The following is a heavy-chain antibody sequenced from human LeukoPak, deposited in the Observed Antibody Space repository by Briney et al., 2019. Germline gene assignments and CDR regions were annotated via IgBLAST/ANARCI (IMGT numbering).Heavy chain of an antibody. CDR1: GFTFSSYW. J-gene: IGHJ4*02. Sequence: GGSLRLSCAASGFTFSSYWMSWVGQAPGKGLEWVANIKQDGSEKYYVDSVKGRFTISRDNAKNSLYLQMNSLRAEDTAVYYCARDVAMVRGVDNYFDYWGQGTLVTVSS. CDR3: ARDVAMVRGVDNYFDY. D-gene: IGHD3-10*01. V-gene: IGHV3-7*01. CDR2: IKQDGSEK.